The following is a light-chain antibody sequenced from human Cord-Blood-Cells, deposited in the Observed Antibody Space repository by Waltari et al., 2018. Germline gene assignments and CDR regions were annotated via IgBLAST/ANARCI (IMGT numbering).Light chain of an antibody. J-gene: IGKJ2*01. CDR1: QSISSW. V-gene: IGKV1-5*03. Sequence: DIQMTQSNSTLSASVGDRVTIPCRASQSISSWLTWYQQKPGKAPKLLIYKASSLERGVPSRFSGSGSGTEFTLTISSLQPDDFATYYCQQYNSYPYTFGQGTKLEIK. CDR3: QQYNSYPYT. CDR2: KAS.